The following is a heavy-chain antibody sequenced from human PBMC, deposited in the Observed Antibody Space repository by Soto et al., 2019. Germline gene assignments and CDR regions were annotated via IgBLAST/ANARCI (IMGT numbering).Heavy chain of an antibody. D-gene: IGHD6-19*01. Sequence: QVQLVESGGGVVQPGRSLRLSCAASGFTFSSYGMHWVRQAPGKGLEWVAVISYDGSNKYYADSVKGRFTISRDNSKNTLYLQMNSLRAEDTAVYYCAKDRQQWLVFLDCWGQGTLVTVSS. CDR1: GFTFSSYG. CDR3: AKDRQQWLVFLDC. V-gene: IGHV3-30*18. J-gene: IGHJ4*02. CDR2: ISYDGSNK.